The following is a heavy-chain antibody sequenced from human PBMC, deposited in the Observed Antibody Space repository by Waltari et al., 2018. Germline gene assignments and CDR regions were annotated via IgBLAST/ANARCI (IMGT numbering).Heavy chain of an antibody. CDR3: AKEGNCGGECYSDY. V-gene: IGHV3-30*02. D-gene: IGHD2-21*01. CDR2: IRFDVNDK. Sequence: QVQLVESGGGVGQPGESLRLSCAASGYPSSSYGVHWVRQGPGQGLEWVAFIRFDVNDKYYTDSVKGRFTIFRDNSKNTLYLQMNSLRVEDTAMYFCAKEGNCGGECYSDYWGQGALVTVSS. J-gene: IGHJ4*02. CDR1: GYPSSSYG.